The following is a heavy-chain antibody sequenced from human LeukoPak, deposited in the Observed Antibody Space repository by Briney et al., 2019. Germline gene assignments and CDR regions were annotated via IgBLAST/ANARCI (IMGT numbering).Heavy chain of an antibody. CDR1: GFTFDDYA. CDR3: AKVPRWLQLLGYFDY. V-gene: IGHV3-9*01. CDR2: ISWNSGSI. J-gene: IGHJ4*02. D-gene: IGHD5-24*01. Sequence: GRSLRLSCAASGFTFDDYAVHWVRQAPGKGLEWVSGISWNSGSIGYADSVKGRFTISRDNAKNSLYLQMNSLRAEDTALYYCAKVPRWLQLLGYFDYWGQGTLVTVSS.